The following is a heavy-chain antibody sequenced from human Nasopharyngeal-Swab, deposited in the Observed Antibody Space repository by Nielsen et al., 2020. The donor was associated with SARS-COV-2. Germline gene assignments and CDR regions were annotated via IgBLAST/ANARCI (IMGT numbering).Heavy chain of an antibody. D-gene: IGHD3-22*01. CDR2: IYYSGST. Sequence: GSLRLSCTVSGGSISSYYWSWIRQPPVKGLEWIGYIYYSGSTNYNPSLKSRVTISVDTSKNQFSLKLSSVTAADTAVYYCARTIGSPHYYDSSGLDAFDIWGQGTMVTVSS. J-gene: IGHJ3*02. CDR3: ARTIGSPHYYDSSGLDAFDI. V-gene: IGHV4-59*08. CDR1: GGSISSYY.